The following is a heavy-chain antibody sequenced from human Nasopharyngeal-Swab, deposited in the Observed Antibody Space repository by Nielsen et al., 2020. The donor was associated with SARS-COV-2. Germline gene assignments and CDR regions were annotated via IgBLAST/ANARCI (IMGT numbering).Heavy chain of an antibody. V-gene: IGHV4-39*07. J-gene: IGHJ4*02. CDR3: ARDESGDYLGLPFDH. CDR1: GDSISRSDNY. CDR2: IFSSGST. Sequence: GSLRLSCTVSGDSISRSDNYWGWIRQSPGKGLEWIGTIFSSGSTYNPSLKSRVTMSVDTSKNQFSLKLTSVTAADTAVYYCARDESGDYLGLPFDHWGRGTLVTVSS. D-gene: IGHD4-17*01.